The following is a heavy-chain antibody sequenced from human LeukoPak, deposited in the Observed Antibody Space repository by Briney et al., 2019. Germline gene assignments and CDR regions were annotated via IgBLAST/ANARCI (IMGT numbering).Heavy chain of an antibody. V-gene: IGHV3-30*02. CDR1: GFTFSSYG. Sequence: GGSLRLSCAASGFTFSSYGMHWVRQAPGKGLEWVAFIRYDGSNKYYADSVKGRFTISRDNSKNTLYLQMNSLRAEDTAVYYCAKPGPRYCSSTSCYIPRWYFDLWGRGTLVTVSS. CDR2: IRYDGSNK. J-gene: IGHJ2*01. D-gene: IGHD2-2*02. CDR3: AKPGPRYCSSTSCYIPRWYFDL.